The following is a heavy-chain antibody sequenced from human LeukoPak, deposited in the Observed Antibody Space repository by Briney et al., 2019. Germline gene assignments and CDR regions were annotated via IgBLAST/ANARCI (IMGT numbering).Heavy chain of an antibody. CDR1: GYTFTSYG. Sequence: ASVTVSCKASGYTFTSYGINWVRQAPGQGLEWMGWISADNGNTNHAQKFQGRVTMTTDTSTSTAYMELRSLRSDDTAVYYCARGSVVVPGATDYWGQGTLVTVSS. CDR3: ARGSVVVPGATDY. CDR2: ISADNGNT. V-gene: IGHV1-18*01. D-gene: IGHD2-2*01. J-gene: IGHJ4*02.